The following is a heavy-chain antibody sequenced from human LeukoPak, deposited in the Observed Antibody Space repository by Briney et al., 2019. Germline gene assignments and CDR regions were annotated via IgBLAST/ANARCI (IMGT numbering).Heavy chain of an antibody. Sequence: ASVKVPCKASGYTFTGYYMHWVRQAPGQELEWMGWINPNSGGTNYAQNFQGRVTMTRDTSISTAYMELSRLRSDDTALYYCARASGRYSDAFDIWGQGTMVTVSS. CDR2: INPNSGGT. J-gene: IGHJ3*02. D-gene: IGHD1-26*01. V-gene: IGHV1-2*02. CDR3: ARASGRYSDAFDI. CDR1: GYTFTGYY.